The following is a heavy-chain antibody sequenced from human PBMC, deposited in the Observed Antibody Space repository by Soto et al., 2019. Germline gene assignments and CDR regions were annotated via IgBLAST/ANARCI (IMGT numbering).Heavy chain of an antibody. CDR2: INPNSGNT. Sequence: GASVKVSCKASGYTFTSYDINWVRQATGQGLEWMGWINPNSGNTAYAQKFQGRVNMTRNTSTGTVSMELSGLRSDDTAVYYCARRRGAVAARPYYYYVMDVWGQGTTVTV. CDR1: GYTFTSYD. CDR3: ARRRGAVAARPYYYYVMDV. J-gene: IGHJ6*02. D-gene: IGHD6-6*01. V-gene: IGHV1-8*01.